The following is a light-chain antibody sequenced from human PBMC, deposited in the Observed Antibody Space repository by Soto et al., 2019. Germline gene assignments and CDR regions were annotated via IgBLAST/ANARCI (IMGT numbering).Light chain of an antibody. CDR1: QSVSSSY. J-gene: IGKJ2*01. CDR2: GAS. V-gene: IGKV3-20*01. Sequence: EIVLTQSPGTLSLSPGETATLSCRTSQSVSSSYLAWYQQKPRQDPRLLIYGASIRATGIPDRFSGSGSVTDFTLTISRLEPEDFAVYYCQQYGSSPNTFGQGTKLEIK. CDR3: QQYGSSPNT.